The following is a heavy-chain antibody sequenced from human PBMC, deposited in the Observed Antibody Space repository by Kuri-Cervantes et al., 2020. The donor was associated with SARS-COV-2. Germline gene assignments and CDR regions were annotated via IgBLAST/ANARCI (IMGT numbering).Heavy chain of an antibody. Sequence: GESLKISCTASGFTFSSYSMNWVRQAPGKGLEWVSAISSTSTYINYVDSVKGRFTISRDDAKNSLYLQMSSLRAEDTAAYYCAGEGAHLSSYYYMDVWGKGTTVTVSS. CDR2: ISSTSTYI. CDR3: AGEGAHLSSYYYMDV. D-gene: IGHD2/OR15-2a*01. J-gene: IGHJ6*03. CDR1: GFTFSSYS. V-gene: IGHV3-21*01.